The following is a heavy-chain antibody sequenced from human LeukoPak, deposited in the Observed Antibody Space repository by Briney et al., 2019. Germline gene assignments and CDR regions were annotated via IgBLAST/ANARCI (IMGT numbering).Heavy chain of an antibody. D-gene: IGHD3-3*01. CDR1: GITFSSYA. CDR3: AKGSDFWSGYYNTPLDY. J-gene: IGHJ4*02. Sequence: GGSLRLSCAASGITFSSYAMSWVRQAPGKGLECVSAISGSGGSTYYADSVKGRFTISRDNSKNTLYLQMNSLRAEDTAVYYCAKGSDFWSGYYNTPLDYWGQGTLVTVSS. V-gene: IGHV3-23*01. CDR2: ISGSGGST.